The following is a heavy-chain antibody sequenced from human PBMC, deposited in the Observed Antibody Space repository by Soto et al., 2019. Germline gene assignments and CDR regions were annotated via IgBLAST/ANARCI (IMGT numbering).Heavy chain of an antibody. D-gene: IGHD3-10*01. J-gene: IGHJ4*02. Sequence: QIQLVESGGDVVQPGRSLRLSCAASGFNFGFFGMHWVRQAPGKGLEWVAFISGDGINTHYADAVRSRFTLSRDYSKKTMYLQMDTLREDDTALYYCARVNLSFDFDSWGEGTLVTVSS. V-gene: IGHV3-30*03. CDR2: ISGDGINT. CDR3: ARVNLSFDFDS. CDR1: GFNFGFFG.